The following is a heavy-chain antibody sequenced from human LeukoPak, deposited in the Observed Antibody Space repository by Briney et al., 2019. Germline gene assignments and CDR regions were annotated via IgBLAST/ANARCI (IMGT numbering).Heavy chain of an antibody. Sequence: GGSLKLSCAASGFTFSGSAVHWVRQSSGKGLEWVGHIDKKDNLYATAYAESVKGRFTISRDDSKDTAFLHMDSLKTEDTALYYCTRDRGTYNWFDPWGQGTLVTASS. D-gene: IGHD2-15*01. CDR3: TRDRGTYNWFDP. CDR2: IDKKDNLYAT. CDR1: GFTFSGSA. J-gene: IGHJ5*02. V-gene: IGHV3-73*01.